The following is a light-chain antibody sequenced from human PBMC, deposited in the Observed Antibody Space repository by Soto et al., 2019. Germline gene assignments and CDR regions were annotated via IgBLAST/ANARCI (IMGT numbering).Light chain of an antibody. CDR3: LHYNKRPRWT. J-gene: IGKJ1*01. CDR1: QSVSIN. V-gene: IGKV3-15*01. CDR2: DTS. Sequence: EIVMTQSPGTLSVSPGERATLSCRASQSVSINLAWYQQKPGQAARLLIYDTSTRATSIPARFSGSGSGTEFTLTISGLQSEDFAVYYCLHYNKRPRWTFGQGTKVHIK.